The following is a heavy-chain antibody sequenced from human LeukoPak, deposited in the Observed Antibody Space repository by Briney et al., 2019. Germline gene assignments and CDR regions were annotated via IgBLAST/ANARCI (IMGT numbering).Heavy chain of an antibody. Sequence: GGSLRLSCAASGFTFDSYNMNWVRQAPGKGLEWVASIRSYGSYIYYADSVKGRFTISRDNAKNSLYLQMNSLRAEDTAVYYCARDDFWPRRVFDYWGQGTLVTVSS. CDR3: ARDDFWPRRVFDY. V-gene: IGHV3-21*04. J-gene: IGHJ4*02. CDR1: GFTFDSYN. D-gene: IGHD3-3*01. CDR2: IRSYGSYI.